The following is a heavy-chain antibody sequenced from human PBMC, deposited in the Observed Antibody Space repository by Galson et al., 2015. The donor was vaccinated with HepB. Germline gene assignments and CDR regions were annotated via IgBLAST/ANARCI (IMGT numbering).Heavy chain of an antibody. V-gene: IGHV3-49*04. CDR1: GFTFGDYA. J-gene: IGHJ4*02. D-gene: IGHD3-3*01. CDR3: TRPRGRYDFWSGYPIDY. Sequence: SLRLSCAASGFTFGDYAMSWVRQAPGKGLEWVGFIRSKAYGGTTEYAASVKGRFTISRDDSKSIAYLQMNSLKTEDTAVYYCTRPRGRYDFWSGYPIDYWGQGTLVTVSS. CDR2: IRSKAYGGTT.